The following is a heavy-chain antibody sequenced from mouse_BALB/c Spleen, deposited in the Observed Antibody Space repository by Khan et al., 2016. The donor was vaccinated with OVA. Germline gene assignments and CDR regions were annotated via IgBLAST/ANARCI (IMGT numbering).Heavy chain of an antibody. V-gene: IGHV5-6*01. D-gene: IGHD1-1*01. Sequence: EVELVESGGDLVKPGGSLKLSCAASGFTFSTFAMSWVRQTPDKRLEWVATISTAGDYIYYPDSVKGRFTISRDNAKNTLYLQMSSLRSEDTAMYYGARHNYGPCAYWGQGTLVTVSA. CDR1: GFTFSTFA. CDR2: ISTAGDYI. J-gene: IGHJ3*01. CDR3: ARHNYGPCAY.